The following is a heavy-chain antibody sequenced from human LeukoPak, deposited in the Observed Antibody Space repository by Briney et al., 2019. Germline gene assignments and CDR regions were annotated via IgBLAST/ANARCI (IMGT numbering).Heavy chain of an antibody. CDR1: GFSLSTSGMC. J-gene: IGHJ4*02. CDR3: ARNYDSSGFFDY. D-gene: IGHD3-22*01. CDR2: IDCDDDK. Sequence: SGPALVKPTQTLTLPCTFSGFSLSTSGMCVSWIRQPPGKALEWLARIDCDDDKYYGTSLKTRLTISKDTAKNQVVLTMTNMDPVDTATYYCARNYDSSGFFDYWGQGTLVTVSS. V-gene: IGHV2-70*11.